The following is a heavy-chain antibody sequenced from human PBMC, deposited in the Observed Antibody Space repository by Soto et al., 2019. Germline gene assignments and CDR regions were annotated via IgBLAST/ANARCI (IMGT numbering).Heavy chain of an antibody. CDR1: GGSFSGYY. CDR3: ARGLDFWSGYYTVGFDY. D-gene: IGHD3-3*01. CDR2: INHSGST. V-gene: IGHV4-34*01. Sequence: SETLSLTCAVYGGSFSGYYWSWIRQPPGKGLEWIGEINHSGSTNYNPSLKSRVAISVDTSKNQFSLKLSSVTAADTAVYYCARGLDFWSGYYTVGFDYWGQGTLVTVSS. J-gene: IGHJ4*02.